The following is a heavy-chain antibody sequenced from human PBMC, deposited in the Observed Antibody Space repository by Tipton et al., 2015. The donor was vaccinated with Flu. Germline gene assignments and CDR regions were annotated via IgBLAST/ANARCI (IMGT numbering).Heavy chain of an antibody. CDR1: GFTFSGSA. CDR3: TRLHRGGYCSGGSCYHDLDY. J-gene: IGHJ4*02. CDR2: IRSKANSYAT. Sequence: SLRLSCAASGFTFSGSAMHWVRQASGKGLEWVGRIRSKANSYATAYAASVKGRFTISRDDSKNTAYLQMNSLKTEDTAVYYCTRLHRGGYCSGGSCYHDLDYWGQGTLVTVSS. V-gene: IGHV3-73*01. D-gene: IGHD2-15*01.